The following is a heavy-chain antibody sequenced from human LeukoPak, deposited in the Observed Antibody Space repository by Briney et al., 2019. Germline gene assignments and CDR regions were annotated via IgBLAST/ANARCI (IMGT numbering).Heavy chain of an antibody. J-gene: IGHJ6*02. Sequence: SQTLSLTCAISGDSVSSNSAAWNWIRQSPSRGLEWLGRTYYRSKWYNDYAVSVKSRITINPDTSKNQFSLQLNSVTPEDTAVYYCARDEGLTMGLAHYYYYYGMDVWGQGITVTVSS. D-gene: IGHD6-19*01. V-gene: IGHV6-1*01. CDR3: ARDEGLTMGLAHYYYYYGMDV. CDR2: TYYRSKWYN. CDR1: GDSVSSNSAA.